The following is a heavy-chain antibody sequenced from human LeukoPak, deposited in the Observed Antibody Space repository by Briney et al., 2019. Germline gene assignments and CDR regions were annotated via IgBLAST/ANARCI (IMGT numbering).Heavy chain of an antibody. J-gene: IGHJ3*01. D-gene: IGHD3-22*01. CDR1: GFTFSNAY. V-gene: IGHV3-15*01. CDR2: IRSKNDGATT. Sequence: GGSLRLSCAASGFTFSNAYMNWVRQAPGKGLEWVGRIRSKNDGATTDYAAPVKNRFTISRDDSRNTLYLQMNSLQTEDTAVYYCINQKTYYYDSSGYHRAFDFWGQGTMVTVSS. CDR3: INQKTYYYDSSGYHRAFDF.